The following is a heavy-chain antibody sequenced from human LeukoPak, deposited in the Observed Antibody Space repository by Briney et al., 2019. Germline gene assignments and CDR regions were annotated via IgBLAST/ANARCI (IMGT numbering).Heavy chain of an antibody. Sequence: SETLSLTCAVSGGSISSSNWWSWVRQPPGKGLEWIGEIYHSGSTNYNPSLKSRVTISVDTSKNQFSLKLSSVTAADTAVYYCARGRIAAAGNFYYYYGMDVWGQGTTVTVSS. CDR2: IYHSGST. J-gene: IGHJ6*02. D-gene: IGHD6-13*01. CDR1: GGSISSSNW. CDR3: ARGRIAAAGNFYYYYGMDV. V-gene: IGHV4-4*02.